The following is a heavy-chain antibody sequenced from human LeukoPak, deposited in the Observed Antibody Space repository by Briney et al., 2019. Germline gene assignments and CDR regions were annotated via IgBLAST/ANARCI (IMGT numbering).Heavy chain of an antibody. CDR1: GGSFSGYY. CDR3: ANSTDAFDI. Sequence: PSETLSLTCAVYGGSFSGYYWSWIRQPPGKGLEWIGYIYYSGSTNYNPSLKSRVTISVDTSKNQFSLKLSSVTAADTAVYYCANSTDAFDIWGQGTMVTVSS. D-gene: IGHD2/OR15-2a*01. CDR2: IYYSGST. J-gene: IGHJ3*02. V-gene: IGHV4-59*01.